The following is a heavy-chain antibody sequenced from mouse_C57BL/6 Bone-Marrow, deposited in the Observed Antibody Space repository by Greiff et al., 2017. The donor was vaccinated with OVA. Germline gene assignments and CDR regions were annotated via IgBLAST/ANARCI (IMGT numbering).Heavy chain of an antibody. CDR3: ARGASPMDY. CDR2: ISDGGSYT. D-gene: IGHD6-1*01. CDR1: GFTFSSYA. Sequence: VQLKESGGGLVKPGGSLKLSCAASGFTFSSYAMSWVRQTPEKRLEWVATISDGGSYTYYPDNVKGRFTISRDNAKNNLYLQMSHLKSEDTAMYYCARGASPMDYWGQGTSVTVSS. V-gene: IGHV5-4*01. J-gene: IGHJ4*01.